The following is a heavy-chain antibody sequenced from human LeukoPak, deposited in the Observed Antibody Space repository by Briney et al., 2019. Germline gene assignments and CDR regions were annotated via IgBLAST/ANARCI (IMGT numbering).Heavy chain of an antibody. V-gene: IGHV1-2*02. CDR2: INPDTGAT. CDR3: VRDGAVVGSYNWFAL. J-gene: IGHJ5*02. CDR1: GYTFTGYH. D-gene: IGHD6-19*01. Sequence: ASVKVSCKPSGYTFTGYHLHWVRQAPGQGLEWMGWINPDTGATRWPQKFQGRVTMTRDASISIAYMEVSSLRFDDTAVYYCVRDGAVVGSYNWFALWGQGTLVTVSS.